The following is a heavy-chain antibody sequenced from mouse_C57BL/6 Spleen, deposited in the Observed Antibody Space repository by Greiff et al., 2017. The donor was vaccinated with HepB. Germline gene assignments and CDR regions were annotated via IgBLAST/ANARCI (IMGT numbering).Heavy chain of an antibody. D-gene: IGHD1-1*01. Sequence: EVKLQESGPELVKPGASVKISCKASGYSFTDYNMNWVKQSNGKSLEWIGVINPNYGTTSYNQKFKGKATLTVDQSSSTAYMQLNSLTSEDSAVYYCARSGVYYGSRGAMDYWGQGTSVTVSS. CDR3: ARSGVYYGSRGAMDY. CDR1: GYSFTDYN. J-gene: IGHJ4*01. CDR2: INPNYGTT. V-gene: IGHV1-39*01.